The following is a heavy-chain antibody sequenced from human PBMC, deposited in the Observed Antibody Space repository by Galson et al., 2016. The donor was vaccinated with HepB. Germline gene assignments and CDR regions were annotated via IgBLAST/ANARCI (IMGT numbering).Heavy chain of an antibody. CDR3: AKDVGYGFWSGSYSPFDY. D-gene: IGHD3-3*01. CDR2: ISGSGGST. J-gene: IGHJ4*02. V-gene: IGHV3-23*01. Sequence: SLRLSCAASGFTFTSYAMSWVRQGPGKGLEWVSSISGSGGSTYYADSVKGRFTISRDNSKNTLYLQMNSLRAEDTAVYYCAKDVGYGFWSGSYSPFDYWGQGTLVTVSS. CDR1: GFTFTSYA.